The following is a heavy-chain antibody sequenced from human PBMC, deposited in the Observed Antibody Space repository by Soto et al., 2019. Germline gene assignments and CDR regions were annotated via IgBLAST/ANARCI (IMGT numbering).Heavy chain of an antibody. CDR1: GDSVSGNSAA. Sequence: PSQTLSLTCAISGDSVSGNSAAWNWIRQSPSRGLEWLGRTYYRSKWYNDYAVSVKSRITINPDTSKNQFSLKLSSVTAADTAVYYCARRPPPLPAAPHNWFDPWGQGTLVTVSS. J-gene: IGHJ5*02. D-gene: IGHD2-2*01. V-gene: IGHV6-1*01. CDR3: ARRPPPLPAAPHNWFDP. CDR2: TYYRSKWYN.